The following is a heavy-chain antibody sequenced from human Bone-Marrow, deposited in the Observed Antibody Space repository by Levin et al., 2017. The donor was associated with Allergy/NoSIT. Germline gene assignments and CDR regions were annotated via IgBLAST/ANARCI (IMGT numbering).Heavy chain of an antibody. CDR1: GASINNTHHY. J-gene: IGHJ5*01. V-gene: IGHV4-61*02. D-gene: IGHD1-20*01. Sequence: RASETLSLTCTVSGASINNTHHYWSWIRQPAGTGLEWIGRMFAGGAATYNRFLRSRATVSIDTSKNQFSLKLTSVTAADTAVYYCARDETFNCWHVGWFDSWGQGTLVTVSS. CDR3: ARDETFNCWHVGWFDS. CDR2: MFAGGAA.